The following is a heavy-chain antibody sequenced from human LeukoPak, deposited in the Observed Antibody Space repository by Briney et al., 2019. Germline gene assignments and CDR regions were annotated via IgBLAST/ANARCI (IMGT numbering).Heavy chain of an antibody. CDR3: AKVTRGSGSYAHYYYYMDV. J-gene: IGHJ6*03. Sequence: GGSLRLSCAASGFTFSSYAMSWVRQAPGKGLEWVSAISGSGGSTYYADSVKGRFTISRDNSKNTLYLQMNSLRAEDTAVYYCAKVTRGSGSYAHYYYYMDVWGKGTTVTVSS. CDR1: GFTFSSYA. CDR2: ISGSGGST. V-gene: IGHV3-23*01. D-gene: IGHD3-10*01.